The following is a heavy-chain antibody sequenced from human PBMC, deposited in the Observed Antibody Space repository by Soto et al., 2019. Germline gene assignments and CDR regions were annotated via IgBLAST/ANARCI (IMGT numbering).Heavy chain of an antibody. CDR1: GYSFTSYW. J-gene: IGHJ4*02. Sequence: PGESLKISCKGSGYSFTSYWIGWVRQMPGKGLEWMGIIYPGDSDTRYSPSFQGQVTISADKSISTAYLQWSSLKASDTAMYYCARPNHHYYYGSSTKVFFFDYWGQGTLVTVSS. CDR2: IYPGDSDT. V-gene: IGHV5-51*01. CDR3: ARPNHHYYYGSSTKVFFFDY. D-gene: IGHD3-10*01.